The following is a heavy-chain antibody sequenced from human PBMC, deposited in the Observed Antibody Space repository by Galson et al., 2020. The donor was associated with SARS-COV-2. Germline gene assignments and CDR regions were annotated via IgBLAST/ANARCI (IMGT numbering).Heavy chain of an antibody. CDR3: ARDLTTVTSISFDY. D-gene: IGHD4-17*01. Sequence: ASVKVSCAASGFTFSSYSMNWVRQAPGKGLEWVSSISSSSSYIYYADLVKGRFTISRDNAKNSLYLQMNSLRAEDTAVYYCARDLTTVTSISFDYWGQGTLVTVSS. V-gene: IGHV3-21*01. CDR1: GFTFSSYS. CDR2: ISSSSSYI. J-gene: IGHJ4*02.